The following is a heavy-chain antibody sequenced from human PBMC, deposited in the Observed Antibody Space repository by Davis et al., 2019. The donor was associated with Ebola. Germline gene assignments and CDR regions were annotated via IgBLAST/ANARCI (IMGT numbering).Heavy chain of an antibody. CDR3: AREGSSSWPLDY. Sequence: GESLKISCAASGFTFSSYAMSWVRQAPGKGLEWVSAISGSGGSTYYADSVKGRFTISRDNFKNTLYLQMNSLRAEDTAVYYCAREGSSSWPLDYWGQGTLVTVSS. D-gene: IGHD6-13*01. V-gene: IGHV3-23*01. J-gene: IGHJ4*02. CDR2: ISGSGGST. CDR1: GFTFSSYA.